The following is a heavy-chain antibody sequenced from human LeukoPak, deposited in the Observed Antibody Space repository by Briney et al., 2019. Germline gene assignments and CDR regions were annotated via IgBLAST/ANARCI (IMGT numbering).Heavy chain of an antibody. Sequence: PSQTLSLTCTVSGGSISSGSCYWSWIRQPAGKGLEWIGRIYTSGSTNYNPSLKSRVTISVDTSKNQFSLKLTSVTAADTAVYYCARGKFWGFGYWGQGTLVTVSS. J-gene: IGHJ4*02. D-gene: IGHD3-16*01. CDR3: ARGKFWGFGY. V-gene: IGHV4-61*02. CDR1: GGSISSGSCY. CDR2: IYTSGST.